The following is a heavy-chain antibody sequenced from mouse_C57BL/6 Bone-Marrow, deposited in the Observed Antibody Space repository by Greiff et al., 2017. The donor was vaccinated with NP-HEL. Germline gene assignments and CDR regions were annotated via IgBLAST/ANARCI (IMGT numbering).Heavy chain of an antibody. CDR1: GFPITSGYY. Sequence: VQLQESGPGLVKPSQSLFLTCSITGFPITSGYYWIWIRQSPGKPLEWMGYITHSGETFYNPSLQSPISITRETSKNQFFLQLNSVTTEDTAMYYCAGDPPLLFFAYWGQGTLVTVSA. D-gene: IGHD2-1*01. J-gene: IGHJ3*01. CDR2: ITHSGET. CDR3: AGDPPLLFFAY. V-gene: IGHV12-3*01.